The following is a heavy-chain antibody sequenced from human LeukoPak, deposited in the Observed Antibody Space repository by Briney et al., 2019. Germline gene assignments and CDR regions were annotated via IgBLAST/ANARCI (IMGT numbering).Heavy chain of an antibody. Sequence: GGSLRLSCVASGFTYRIYSMNWVREARGKGLEWVANIRQDGSEKYYVDSVKGRFTISRDNAKNPLYLQMNSLRAEDTAVYYCARGTRGGFYRDYWGQGTLVTVSS. V-gene: IGHV3-7*01. CDR1: GFTYRIYS. D-gene: IGHD2-2*01. J-gene: IGHJ4*02. CDR2: IRQDGSEK. CDR3: ARGTRGGFYRDY.